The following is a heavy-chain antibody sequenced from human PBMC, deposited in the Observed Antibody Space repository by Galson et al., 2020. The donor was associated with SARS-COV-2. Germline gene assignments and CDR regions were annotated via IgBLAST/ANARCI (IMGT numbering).Heavy chain of an antibody. D-gene: IGHD6-6*01. J-gene: IGHJ3*02. CDR3: AKAIWIAARRGDAFDI. Sequence: GESLKISCAASGFTFSSYAMSWVRQAPGKGLEWVSAISGSGGSTYYADSVKGRFTISRDNSKNTLYLQMNSLRAEDTAVYYCAKAIWIAARRGDAFDIWGQGTMVTVSS. CDR2: ISGSGGST. CDR1: GFTFSSYA. V-gene: IGHV3-23*01.